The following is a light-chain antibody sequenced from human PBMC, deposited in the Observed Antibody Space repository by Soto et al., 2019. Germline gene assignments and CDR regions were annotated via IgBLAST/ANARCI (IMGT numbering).Light chain of an antibody. CDR2: GGS. V-gene: IGKV3-20*01. CDR1: QSLTNSR. J-gene: IGKJ4*01. Sequence: EIVLTQSPGTLSLSPGERATLSCRASQSLTNSRLAWYQQKPGQAPKVLIYGGSNRATGIPDRFSGSGSGTDFTLTISSLQPEDVAAYYCQKYNSAPLTFGGGTKVDIK. CDR3: QKYNSAPLT.